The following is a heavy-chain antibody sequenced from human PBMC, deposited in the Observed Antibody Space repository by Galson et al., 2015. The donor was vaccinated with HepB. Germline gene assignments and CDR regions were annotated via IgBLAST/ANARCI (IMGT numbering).Heavy chain of an antibody. CDR1: GGSISSSNW. J-gene: IGHJ6*03. CDR2: IYHSGST. V-gene: IGHV4-4*02. CDR3: AREKDRPIMITFGGVIAEGEDYYYYYMDV. Sequence: ETLSLTCAVSGGSISSSNWWSWVRQPPGKGLEWIGEIYHSGSTNYNPSLKSRVTISVDKSKNQFSLKLSSVTAADTAVYYCAREKDRPIMITFGGVIAEGEDYYYYYMDVWGKGTTVTVSS. D-gene: IGHD3-16*02.